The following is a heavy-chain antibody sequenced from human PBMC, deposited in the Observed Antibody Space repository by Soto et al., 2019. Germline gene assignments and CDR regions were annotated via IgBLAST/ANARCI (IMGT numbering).Heavy chain of an antibody. V-gene: IGHV3-7*01. CDR2: IKEDGSEK. J-gene: IGHJ6*02. Sequence: LRLSCAASGFTFSNYWMTWVRQAPGKGLEWVANIKEDGSEKHYVDSVKGRATISRDNSKNTVYLQMNSLRPEDSGVYFCAKGPFGLPIAYYGLDVWGQGTSVTISS. D-gene: IGHD3-3*01. CDR3: AKGPFGLPIAYYGLDV. CDR1: GFTFSNYW.